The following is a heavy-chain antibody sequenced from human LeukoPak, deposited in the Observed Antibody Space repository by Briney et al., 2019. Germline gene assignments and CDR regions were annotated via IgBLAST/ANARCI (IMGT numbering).Heavy chain of an antibody. Sequence: ASVKVSCKASGYTFTSYAMHWVRQAPGQRLEWMGWINAGNGNTKYSQKFQGRVTITRDTSASTAYMELSSLRSEDTAVYYCAREPPGEYSSGWCGFDYWGQGTLVTVSS. J-gene: IGHJ4*02. V-gene: IGHV1-3*01. D-gene: IGHD6-19*01. CDR1: GYTFTSYA. CDR2: INAGNGNT. CDR3: AREPPGEYSSGWCGFDY.